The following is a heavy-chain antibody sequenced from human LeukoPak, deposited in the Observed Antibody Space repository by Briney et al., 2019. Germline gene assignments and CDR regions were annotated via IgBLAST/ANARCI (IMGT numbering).Heavy chain of an antibody. CDR2: ISSSSSYI. Sequence: GGSLRLSCAASGFTFSSYSMNWVRQAPGKGLEWVSSISSSSSYIYYADSVKGRFTISRDNAKNSLYLQMNSLRAEDTAVYYCARDLLYHYGSRIAMTLRYYGMDVWGKGTTVTVSS. V-gene: IGHV3-21*01. CDR3: ARDLLYHYGSRIAMTLRYYGMDV. J-gene: IGHJ6*04. CDR1: GFTFSSYS. D-gene: IGHD3-10*01.